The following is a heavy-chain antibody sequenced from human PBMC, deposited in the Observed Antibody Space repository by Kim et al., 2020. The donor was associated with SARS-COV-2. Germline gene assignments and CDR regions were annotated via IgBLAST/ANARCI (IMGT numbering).Heavy chain of an antibody. Sequence: GGSLRLSCAASGFTFSSYGMHWVRQAPGKGLEWVAVIWYDGSNKYYADSVKGRFTISRDNSKNTLYLQMNSLRAEDTAVYYCARDLIPLPDYGGILYYYYGMDVWGQGTTVTVSS. CDR1: GFTFSSYG. CDR3: ARDLIPLPDYGGILYYYYGMDV. V-gene: IGHV3-33*01. D-gene: IGHD4-17*01. CDR2: IWYDGSNK. J-gene: IGHJ6*02.